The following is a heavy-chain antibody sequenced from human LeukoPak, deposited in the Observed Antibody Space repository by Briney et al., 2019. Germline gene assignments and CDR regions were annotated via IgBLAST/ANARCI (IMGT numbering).Heavy chain of an antibody. J-gene: IGHJ4*02. CDR2: INPNSGGT. CDR1: GYSFTDKY. CDR3: ARVGGYGDFLVDY. V-gene: IGHV1-2*02. Sequence: RASVKVSCKASGYSFTDKYMHWVRQAPGQGLEWMGWINPNSGGTKYSQEFQGRVTITRDTSASTAYMELSSLRSEDMAVYYCARVGGYGDFLVDYWGQGTLVTVSS. D-gene: IGHD4-17*01.